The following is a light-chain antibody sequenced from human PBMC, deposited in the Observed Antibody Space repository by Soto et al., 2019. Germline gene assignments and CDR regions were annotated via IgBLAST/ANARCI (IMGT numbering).Light chain of an antibody. CDR2: DVS. Sequence: QSALTQPASVSGSPGQSITISCTGTSSDVGGYTFVSWYQQHPGKAPKLMIYDVSNRPSGVSNRFSGSKSGNTASLTISGLQAEDEADYYCSSYTSSSTSVVFGGGTQLTV. CDR1: SSDVGGYTF. CDR3: SSYTSSSTSVV. J-gene: IGLJ2*01. V-gene: IGLV2-14*01.